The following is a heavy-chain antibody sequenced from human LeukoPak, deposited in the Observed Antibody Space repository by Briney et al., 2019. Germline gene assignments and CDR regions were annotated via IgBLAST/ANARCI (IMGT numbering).Heavy chain of an antibody. J-gene: IGHJ4*02. D-gene: IGHD4-17*01. CDR3: AKEVVSGDYSYFDY. Sequence: GASLRLSCAASGFTFSSYPMSWVRQAPGKGLEWVSAINGSGGSTYYVDSVKGRFTISRDNTKNTLYLQMNSLRAEDTPVYYCAKEVVSGDYSYFDYWGQGTLVTVSS. CDR2: INGSGGST. CDR1: GFTFSSYP. V-gene: IGHV3-23*01.